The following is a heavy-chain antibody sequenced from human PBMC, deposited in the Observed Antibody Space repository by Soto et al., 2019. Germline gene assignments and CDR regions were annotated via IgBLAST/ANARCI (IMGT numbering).Heavy chain of an antibody. CDR1: GDSISNYH. CDR2: IYASGGG. J-gene: IGHJ4*02. V-gene: IGHV4-4*07. Sequence: SETLSLTCTVSGDSISNYHWTWIRQPAGKGPEWIGRIYASGGGNYNPSLKSRVTMSVDTAKKQFSLKLNSVTAADTAVYYCARGYSYGDTFDYWGPGTLVTVSS. CDR3: ARGYSYGDTFDY. D-gene: IGHD5-18*01.